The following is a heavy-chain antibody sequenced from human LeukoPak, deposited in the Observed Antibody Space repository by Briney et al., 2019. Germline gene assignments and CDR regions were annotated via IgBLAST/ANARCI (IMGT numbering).Heavy chain of an antibody. CDR2: IYTTGNT. Sequence: PSETLSLTCSVSGGSISNYYWSWIRQPAGKGREWIGRIYTTGNTDYNPSLKSRVTISVDTSKNQFSLKLSSVTAADTAVYYCARAFAGSGWSTWGQGTLVTVSS. CDR3: ARAFAGSGWST. V-gene: IGHV4-4*07. CDR1: GGSISNYY. J-gene: IGHJ4*02. D-gene: IGHD6-19*01.